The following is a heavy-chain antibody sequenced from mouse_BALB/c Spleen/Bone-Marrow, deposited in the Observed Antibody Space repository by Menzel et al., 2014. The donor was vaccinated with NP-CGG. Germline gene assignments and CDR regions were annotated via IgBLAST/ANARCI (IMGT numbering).Heavy chain of an antibody. D-gene: IGHD4-1*01. Sequence: QVQLKESGAELMKPGASVKISCKATGYTFXSYWIEWVKQRPGHGLEWIGEILPGSGSTKYNEKFKGKATFTADTSSNTAYMQLSSLTSEDSAVYYCARKEGFWGTFAYWGQGTLVTVSA. CDR1: GYTFXSYW. CDR2: ILPGSGST. V-gene: IGHV1-9*01. CDR3: ARKEGFWGTFAY. J-gene: IGHJ3*01.